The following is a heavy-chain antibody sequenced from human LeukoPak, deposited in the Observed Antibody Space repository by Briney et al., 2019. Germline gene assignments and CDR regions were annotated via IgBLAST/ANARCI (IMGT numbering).Heavy chain of an antibody. CDR2: IRYDGSNK. CDR1: GFTFSSYG. D-gene: IGHD5-24*01. J-gene: IGHJ4*02. Sequence: GGSLRLSCAASGFTFSSYGMHWVRQAPGKGLEWVAFIRYDGSNKYYADSVKGRFTISRDNSKNTLYLQMNSLRAEDTAVYYCAKDLEVATIIIFSYFDYWGQGTLITVSS. CDR3: AKDLEVATIIIFSYFDY. V-gene: IGHV3-30*02.